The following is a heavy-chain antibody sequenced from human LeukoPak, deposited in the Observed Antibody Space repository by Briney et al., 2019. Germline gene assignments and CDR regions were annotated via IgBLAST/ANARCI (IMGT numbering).Heavy chain of an antibody. V-gene: IGHV4-34*01. CDR2: INHSGST. CDR3: ARVRHAAYYYYGMDV. CDR1: GGSFSGYY. D-gene: IGHD6-25*01. J-gene: IGHJ6*02. Sequence: SETLSLTCAVYGGSFSGYYWSWIRQPPGKGLEWIGEINHSGSTNYNPSLKSRVTISVDTSKNQFSLKLSSVTAADTAVYYCARVRHAAYYYYGMDVWGQGTTVTVSS.